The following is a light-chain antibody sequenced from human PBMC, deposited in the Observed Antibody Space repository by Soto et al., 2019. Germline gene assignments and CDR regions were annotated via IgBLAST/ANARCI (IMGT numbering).Light chain of an antibody. CDR1: SSDVGSSNF. CDR3: CTEVRSTTFYV. Sequence: QSALTQPASVSASPGQSITISCTGTSSDVGSSNFVSWYQQHPGKAPKLIIYEGSRRPSGVSGRFSGSKSGNTASLTISWLQADVDFDYYSCTEVRSTTFYVAGTSTNVNVL. J-gene: IGLJ1*01. CDR2: EGS. V-gene: IGLV2-23*01.